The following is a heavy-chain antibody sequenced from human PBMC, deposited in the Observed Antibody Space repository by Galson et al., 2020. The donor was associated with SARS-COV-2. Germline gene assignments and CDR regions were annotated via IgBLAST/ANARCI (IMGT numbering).Heavy chain of an antibody. CDR3: ARRPRQGYYGSGSYYKSGYYYGMDV. Sequence: SETLSLTCAIYGGSFSGYYWSWIHQPPGKGLEWIGEINHSGSTNYNPSLKSRVTISVDTSKNQFSLKLSSVTAADTAVYYCARRPRQGYYGSGSYYKSGYYYGMDVWGQGTTVTVSS. D-gene: IGHD3-10*01. J-gene: IGHJ6*02. CDR1: GGSFSGYY. CDR2: INHSGST. V-gene: IGHV4-34*01.